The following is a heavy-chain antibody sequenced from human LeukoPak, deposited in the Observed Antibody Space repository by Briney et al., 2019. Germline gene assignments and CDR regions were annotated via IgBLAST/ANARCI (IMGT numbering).Heavy chain of an antibody. Sequence: SGGSLRLPWAAAGFTFSSYAMSWVRQAPGKGLGWVSAISGSGGSTYYADSVKGRFTISRENSKNTLYLKMNSLRAEDTAVYYCASYSSSWYETGFDYWGQGPLVTVSS. V-gene: IGHV3-23*01. J-gene: IGHJ4*02. CDR3: ASYSSSWYETGFDY. CDR1: GFTFSSYA. CDR2: ISGSGGST. D-gene: IGHD6-13*01.